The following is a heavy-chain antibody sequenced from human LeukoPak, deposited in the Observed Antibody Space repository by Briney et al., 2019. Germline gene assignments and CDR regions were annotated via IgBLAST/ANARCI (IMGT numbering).Heavy chain of an antibody. J-gene: IGHJ5*02. CDR1: GGTFSSYA. D-gene: IGHD6-25*01. CDR2: IIPIFGTA. V-gene: IGHV1-69*05. CDR3: ARDKQGLTYSSANWFDP. Sequence: GASVKVSCKASGGTFSSYAISWVRQAPGQGLEWMGGIIPIFGTANYAQKFQGRVTMTRDTSTSTVYMELSSLRSEDTAVYYCARDKQGLTYSSANWFDPWGQGTLVTVSS.